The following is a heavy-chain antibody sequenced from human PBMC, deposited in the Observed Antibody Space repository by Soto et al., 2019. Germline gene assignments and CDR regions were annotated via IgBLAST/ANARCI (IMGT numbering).Heavy chain of an antibody. CDR2: IDPSDSYT. J-gene: IGHJ6*02. V-gene: IGHV5-10-1*01. CDR3: ARGRNDFWSGYPTSNYYYYGMDV. D-gene: IGHD3-3*01. CDR1: GYSFTSYW. Sequence: GESLKISCKGSGYSFTSYWISWVRQMPGKGLEWMGRIDPSDSYTNYSPSFQGHVTISADKSISTAYLQWSSLKASDTAMYYCARGRNDFWSGYPTSNYYYYGMDVWGQGTTVTVS.